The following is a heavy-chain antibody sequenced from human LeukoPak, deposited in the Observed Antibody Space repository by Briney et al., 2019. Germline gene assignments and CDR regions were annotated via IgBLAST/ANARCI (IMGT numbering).Heavy chain of an antibody. Sequence: ASVKVSCKASGYTFSNFGINWVRQAPGQGLEWLGRISVYNGNTNYAQKLQGRVTMTTDTSTSTAYMELRSLRSDDTAVYYCARMILLLGDVLTVPPRGFDYWGQGTLVTVSS. CDR2: ISVYNGNT. V-gene: IGHV1-18*01. J-gene: IGHJ4*02. D-gene: IGHD3-9*01. CDR1: GYTFSNFG. CDR3: ARMILLLGDVLTVPPRGFDY.